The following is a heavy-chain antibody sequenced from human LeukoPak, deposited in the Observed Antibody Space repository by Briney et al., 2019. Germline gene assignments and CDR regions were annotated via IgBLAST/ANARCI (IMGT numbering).Heavy chain of an antibody. CDR2: IAYDGSNK. Sequence: PGSSLRLSCAASGFTFNSYAMHWVRQAPGKGLEWVAVIAYDGSNKYYADAVKGRFTISRDNSKNTLFLQMNSLRAEDTAVYYCAKAQQSGGPIADRLLFDYWGQGTLVTVSS. J-gene: IGHJ4*02. V-gene: IGHV3-30*18. D-gene: IGHD6-6*01. CDR3: AKAQQSGGPIADRLLFDY. CDR1: GFTFNSYA.